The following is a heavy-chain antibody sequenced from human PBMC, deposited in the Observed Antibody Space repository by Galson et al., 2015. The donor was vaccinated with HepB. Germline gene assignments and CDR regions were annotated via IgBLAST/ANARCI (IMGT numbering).Heavy chain of an antibody. V-gene: IGHV1-46*03. Sequence: SVKVSCMASGYTFTSYYTHWVRQAPGQGLEWMGIINPSGGSTSYAQKFQGRVTMARDTSTSTVYMELSSLRSEDTAVYYCARDRIMVRGPTMGCAFDIWGQGTMVTVSS. D-gene: IGHD3-10*01. CDR2: INPSGGST. CDR1: GYTFTSYY. J-gene: IGHJ3*02. CDR3: ARDRIMVRGPTMGCAFDI.